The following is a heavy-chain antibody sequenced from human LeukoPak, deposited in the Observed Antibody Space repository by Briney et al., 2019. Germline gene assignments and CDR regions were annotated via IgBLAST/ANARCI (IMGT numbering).Heavy chain of an antibody. D-gene: IGHD5-12*01. CDR1: GFTFSDYY. J-gene: IGHJ4*02. Sequence: GGSLRPSCAASGFTFSDYYMSWIRQAPGKGLEWVSYISSSGSTIYYADSVKGRFTISRDNAKNSLYLQMNSLRAEDTAVYYCARDGHSGYDQIGFFDYWGQGTLVTVSS. V-gene: IGHV3-11*01. CDR3: ARDGHSGYDQIGFFDY. CDR2: ISSSGSTI.